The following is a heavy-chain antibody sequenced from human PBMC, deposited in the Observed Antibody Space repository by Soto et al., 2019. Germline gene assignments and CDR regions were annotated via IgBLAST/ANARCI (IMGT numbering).Heavy chain of an antibody. V-gene: IGHV4-39*01. CDR1: CGSISGSSFY. Sequence: PSETLSLTCTFSCGSISGSSFYWGWIRQSPGKGLEWIGGIYFSGSTFFNPSLESRVTISVDTSKNQFSLKMTSVTAADTAVYYCARHSRYCSDYICYSFDHWGQGTLVTVSS. CDR3: ARHSRYCSDYICYSFDH. J-gene: IGHJ4*02. D-gene: IGHD2-15*01. CDR2: IYFSGST.